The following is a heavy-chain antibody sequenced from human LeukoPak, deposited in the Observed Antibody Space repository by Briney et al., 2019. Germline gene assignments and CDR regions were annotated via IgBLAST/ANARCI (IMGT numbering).Heavy chain of an antibody. Sequence: GGSLRLSCAASGFTFSTYAMSWGRQAPGKGLEWVSAISGSGGSTYYADSVKGRFTISRDNSKSTLYLQMNSLRAEDTAVYYCAEDTRGFTTLRRDLVGVPDYWGQGTLVTVSS. J-gene: IGHJ4*02. CDR3: AEDTRGFTTLRRDLVGVPDY. D-gene: IGHD2-15*01. V-gene: IGHV3-23*01. CDR2: ISGSGGST. CDR1: GFTFSTYA.